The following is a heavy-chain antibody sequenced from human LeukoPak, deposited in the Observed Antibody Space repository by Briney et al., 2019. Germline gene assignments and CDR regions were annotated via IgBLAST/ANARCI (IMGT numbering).Heavy chain of an antibody. J-gene: IGHJ5*02. D-gene: IGHD3-10*01. CDR3: ASSTMVRGSSFWFDP. Sequence: SETLSLTCTVSGGSISSYYWSWIRQPPGKGLEWIGYIYYSGSTNYNPSLKSRVTISVDTPKNQFSLKLSSVTAADTAVYYCASSTMVRGSSFWFDPWGQGTLVTVSS. V-gene: IGHV4-59*01. CDR1: GGSISSYY. CDR2: IYYSGST.